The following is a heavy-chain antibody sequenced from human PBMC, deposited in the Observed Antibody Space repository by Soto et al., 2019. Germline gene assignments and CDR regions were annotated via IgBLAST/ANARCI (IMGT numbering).Heavy chain of an antibody. V-gene: IGHV4-30-4*01. CDR3: ARTGDYGSRNFDY. CDR2: IYSSGST. J-gene: IGHJ4*02. CDR1: GGSIRSGDYY. D-gene: IGHD4-17*01. Sequence: QVQLQESGPGLVKPSQTLSLTCTVSGGSIRSGDYYWSWIRQPAGKGLEGIGYIYSSGSTYYNPSLKSRVTLSVDPSKNQFSLKLGSVPAADTAVYYCARTGDYGSRNFDYWGQGTLVTVSS.